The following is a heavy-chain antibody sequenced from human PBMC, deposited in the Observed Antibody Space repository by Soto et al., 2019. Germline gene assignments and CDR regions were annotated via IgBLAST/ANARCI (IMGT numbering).Heavy chain of an antibody. J-gene: IGHJ4*02. CDR3: ARVSYFRGFDWLFAFDS. CDR2: IFYSGDT. V-gene: IGHV4-59*11. Sequence: SETLSLTCSVSGDSLRNHYWSWIRQPPGSRLEWLGHIFYSGDTSSYNPSLKSRVSMSVDTSKNQFSLRLRSVSADDTAVYFCARVSYFRGFDWLFAFDSWGQGALVTVSS. CDR1: GDSLRNHY. D-gene: IGHD3-9*01.